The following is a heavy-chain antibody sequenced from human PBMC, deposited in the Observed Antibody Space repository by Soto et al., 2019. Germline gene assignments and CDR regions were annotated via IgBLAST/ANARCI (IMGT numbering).Heavy chain of an antibody. CDR3: ARSDRELLNYYYGMDV. CDR1: GFTFSSYA. D-gene: IGHD3-10*01. V-gene: IGHV3-30-3*01. CDR2: ISYDGSNK. J-gene: IGHJ6*02. Sequence: QVQLVESGGGVVQPGRSLRLSCAASGFTFSSYAMHWVRQAPGKGLEWVAVISYDGSNKYYADSVKGRFTISRDNSKNTLYLQMNSLRAEDTAVYYCARSDRELLNYYYGMDVWGQGTTVTVSS.